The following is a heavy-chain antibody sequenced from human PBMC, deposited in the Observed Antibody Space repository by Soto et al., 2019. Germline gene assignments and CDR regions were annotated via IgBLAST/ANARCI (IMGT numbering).Heavy chain of an antibody. Sequence: QVQLVGSGGGLVKPGGSLRLSCAASGFTFSDYYMSWIRQAPGKGLEWVSYISSSSSYTNYADSVKGRFTISRDNAKNSLYLQMNSLRAEDTAVYYCARIWNYPTLYYYYYYGMDVWGQGTTVTVSS. J-gene: IGHJ6*02. V-gene: IGHV3-11*06. CDR3: ARIWNYPTLYYYYYYGMDV. D-gene: IGHD1-7*01. CDR2: ISSSSSYT. CDR1: GFTFSDYY.